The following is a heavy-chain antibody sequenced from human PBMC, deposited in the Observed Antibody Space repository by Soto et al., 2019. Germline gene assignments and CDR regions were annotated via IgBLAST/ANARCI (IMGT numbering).Heavy chain of an antibody. CDR3: ARYGLERREPYYYGMDV. CDR1: GYTFTSYG. D-gene: IGHD1-1*01. CDR2: ISAYNGNT. Sequence: QVQLVQSGAEVKKPGASVKVSCKASGYTFTSYGISWVRQAPGQGLEWMGWISAYNGNTNYAQKLQGRVTMTTDTSXSXVYMELRSLRSDDTAVYYSARYGLERREPYYYGMDVWGQGTTVTVSS. V-gene: IGHV1-18*01. J-gene: IGHJ6*02.